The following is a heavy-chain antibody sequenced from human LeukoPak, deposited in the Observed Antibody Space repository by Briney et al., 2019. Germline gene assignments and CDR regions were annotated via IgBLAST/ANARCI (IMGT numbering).Heavy chain of an antibody. V-gene: IGHV4-39*07. D-gene: IGHD1-1*01. CDR1: GGSIRSTSYY. CDR2: IYYSGST. CDR3: ARVSWFPGTSYYYMDV. J-gene: IGHJ6*03. Sequence: PSETLSLTCTVSGGSIRSTSYYWGWIRQPPGKGLEWIGSIYYSGSTYYNPSLKSRVTISVDTSKNQFSLKLSSVTAADTAVYFCARVSWFPGTSYYYMDVWGKGTTVTVSS.